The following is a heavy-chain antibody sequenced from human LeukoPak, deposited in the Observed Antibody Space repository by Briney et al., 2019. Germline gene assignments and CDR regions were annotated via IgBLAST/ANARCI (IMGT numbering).Heavy chain of an antibody. J-gene: IGHJ4*02. CDR1: GDIVSSNSVA. CDR2: TYYRSKWYS. Sequence: SQTLSLTCDISGDIVSSNSVAWNWIRQSPSRGLEWLGRTYYRSKWYSDYAVSVKSRVIINPVKSKNQFSLQLNSVTPEDTAVYYCAPPLGGGFDWLLLEYWGRGTLVTVSS. V-gene: IGHV6-1*01. CDR3: APPLGGGFDWLLLEY. D-gene: IGHD3-9*01.